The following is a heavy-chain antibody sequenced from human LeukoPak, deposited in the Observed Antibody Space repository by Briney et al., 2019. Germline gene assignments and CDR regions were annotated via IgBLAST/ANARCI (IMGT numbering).Heavy chain of an antibody. V-gene: IGHV3-7*01. CDR3: ARDRGWRSSGYYLYHFDY. D-gene: IGHD3-22*01. CDR2: IKHNGGEK. Sequence: GGSLRLSCVASGYTFTDYFMSWVRQAPGKGLVWVASIKHNGGEKYYVDSVKGRFTISRDNAKNSLYLEMSSLRVDDTAVYYCARDRGWRSSGYYLYHFDYWGQGTLVTFAS. J-gene: IGHJ4*02. CDR1: GYTFTDYF.